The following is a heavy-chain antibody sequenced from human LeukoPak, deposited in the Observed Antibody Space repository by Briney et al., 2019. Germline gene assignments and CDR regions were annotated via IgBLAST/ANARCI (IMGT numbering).Heavy chain of an antibody. D-gene: IGHD4-11*01. V-gene: IGHV3-53*01. CDR3: ARAGATVTTNYFDP. J-gene: IGHJ5*02. CDR2: IYSDGST. Sequence: GGSLRLSCAASEFTVSTYYMNWVRRAPGKGLEWVSVIYSDGSTYYAGSVKGRFTISRDNSKNTLYLQMNSLRVEDTAVYYCARAGATVTTNYFDPWGQGTLVTVSS. CDR1: EFTVSTYY.